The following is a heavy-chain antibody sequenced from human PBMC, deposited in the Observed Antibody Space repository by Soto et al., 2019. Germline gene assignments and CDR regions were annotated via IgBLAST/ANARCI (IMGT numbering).Heavy chain of an antibody. CDR1: GFTFSSYW. V-gene: IGHV3-74*03. Sequence: PGGSLRLSCAASGFTFSSYWMHWVRQVPGKGLVWVSHINSDGTHTTYADSVKGRSTISRDNAKNTLYLQMNSLRAEDTAVYYCVRDDFVLGIDYWGLGTLVTVSS. J-gene: IGHJ4*02. CDR3: VRDDFVLGIDY. CDR2: INSDGTHT. D-gene: IGHD3-10*02.